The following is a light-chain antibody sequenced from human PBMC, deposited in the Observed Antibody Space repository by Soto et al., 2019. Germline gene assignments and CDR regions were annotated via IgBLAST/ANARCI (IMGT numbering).Light chain of an antibody. CDR2: SAS. CDR1: QSVSDK. Sequence: VMPQSPATLSVSPGDRAILSCRASQSVSDKLAWYRQKPGQAPRLLIYSASTRATGIPARFSGAGSGTEFTLTINCLQSEDVAVYYCHQYSKWPPITFGQGTRLEVK. J-gene: IGKJ5*01. CDR3: HQYSKWPPIT. V-gene: IGKV3-15*01.